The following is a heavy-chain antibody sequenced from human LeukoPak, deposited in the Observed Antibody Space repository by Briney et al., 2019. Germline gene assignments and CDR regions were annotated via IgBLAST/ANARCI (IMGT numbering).Heavy chain of an antibody. D-gene: IGHD3-10*01. V-gene: IGHV1-2*02. CDR3: ASEPVPMVRGAYYAFDI. Sequence: SVKVSCKASGYTFTGYYMHWVRQAPGQWFEWMGCINPKSGGTNYAQKFQGRVTMTRDTCISTAYMELSRLRSDDTAVYYCASEPVPMVRGAYYAFDIWGQGTMVTVSS. CDR2: INPKSGGT. CDR1: GYTFTGYY. J-gene: IGHJ3*02.